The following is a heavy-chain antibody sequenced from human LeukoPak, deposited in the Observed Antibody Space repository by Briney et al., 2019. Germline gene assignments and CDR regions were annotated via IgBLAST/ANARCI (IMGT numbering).Heavy chain of an antibody. CDR1: GGTFSSYA. J-gene: IGHJ5*02. CDR3: ARAIEGWFGP. Sequence: ASVKVSCKASGGTFSSYAISWVRQAPGQGLEWMGRIIPIFGIANYAQKFQGRVTITADKSTSTAYMELSSLRSEDTAVYYCARAIEGWFGPWGQGTLVTVSS. V-gene: IGHV1-69*04. D-gene: IGHD2/OR15-2a*01. CDR2: IIPIFGIA.